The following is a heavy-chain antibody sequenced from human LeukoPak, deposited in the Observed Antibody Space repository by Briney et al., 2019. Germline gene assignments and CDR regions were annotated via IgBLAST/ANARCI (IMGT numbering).Heavy chain of an antibody. Sequence: SETLSLTCAVSDDSFSSHYWTWIRQPPGKGLEWIGYISYIGSTNYNPSLKSRVTISIDTSKNQFSLKLSSVTAADTAVYYCARGPMKRAFDIWGQGTMVTVSS. V-gene: IGHV4-59*11. CDR3: ARGPMKRAFDI. J-gene: IGHJ3*02. CDR1: DDSFSSHY. CDR2: ISYIGST.